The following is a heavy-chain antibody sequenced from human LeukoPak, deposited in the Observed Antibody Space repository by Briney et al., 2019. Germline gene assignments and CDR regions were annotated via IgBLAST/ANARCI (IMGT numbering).Heavy chain of an antibody. D-gene: IGHD3-10*01. V-gene: IGHV3-21*01. CDR1: GFTFSSYS. CDR2: ISSSSSYI. CDR3: ARDRGGRGYYYGSGSYFDY. Sequence: PGGSLRLSCAASGFTFSSYSMNWVRQAPGKGLEWVSSISSSSSYIYYADSVKGRFAISRDKAKNSLYLQMIRLRAEDTAVYYCARDRGGRGYYYGSGSYFDYWGQGTLVTVSS. J-gene: IGHJ4*02.